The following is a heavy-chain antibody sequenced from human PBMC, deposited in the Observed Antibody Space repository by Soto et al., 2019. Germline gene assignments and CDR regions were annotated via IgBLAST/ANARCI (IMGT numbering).Heavy chain of an antibody. V-gene: IGHV4-4*02. Sequence: QVQLQESGPGLVKPSGTLSLTCAVSGGSISSSNWWSWVRQPPGKGLEWIGEIYHSGSTNYNPSLKSRVAISVDKPKNPFSLRLSSVPAADTAVYYCASHYGSGSYHDGFAYWGQGTLVTVSS. CDR3: ASHYGSGSYHDGFAY. J-gene: IGHJ4*02. D-gene: IGHD3-10*01. CDR2: IYHSGST. CDR1: GGSISSSNW.